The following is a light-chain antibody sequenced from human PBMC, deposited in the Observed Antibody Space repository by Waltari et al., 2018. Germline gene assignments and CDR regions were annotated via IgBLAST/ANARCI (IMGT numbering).Light chain of an antibody. V-gene: IGKV3-15*01. Sequence: EIVMTQSPATLSVSPGERATISCRASQSVSSNLAWYQQKPGQSPRLLIYGASTRATGIAARFSCSGSGTEFTLTISSLQSEDFALYYCQQYNDWPRTFGQGTKVEI. CDR2: GAS. CDR3: QQYNDWPRT. CDR1: QSVSSN. J-gene: IGKJ1*01.